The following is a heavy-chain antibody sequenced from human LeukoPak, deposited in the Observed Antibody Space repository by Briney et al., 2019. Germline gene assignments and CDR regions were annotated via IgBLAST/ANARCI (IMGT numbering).Heavy chain of an antibody. CDR2: IYSGGST. CDR3: ARGYDFWSGNFDY. Sequence: GGSLRLSCAASGFTVSSNYMSWVRQAPGKGLEWVSVIYSGGSTYYADSVKGRFTISRDNSKNTLYLQMNSLRAEGTAVYYCARGYDFWSGNFDYWGQGTLVTVSS. CDR1: GFTVSSNY. D-gene: IGHD3-3*01. V-gene: IGHV3-53*01. J-gene: IGHJ4*02.